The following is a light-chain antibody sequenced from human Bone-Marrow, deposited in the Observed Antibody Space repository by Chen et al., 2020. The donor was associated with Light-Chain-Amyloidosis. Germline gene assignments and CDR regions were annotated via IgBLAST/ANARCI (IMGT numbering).Light chain of an antibody. CDR1: QSVSSSY. V-gene: IGKV3-20*01. Sequence: EIVLTQSPGTLSLSPGERATLSCRASQSVSSSYLAWYQQKPGQAPRLLIYGVSSRATGIPDRVSGIGSGTDFTLTISRLEPEDFAVYYCQQYGSSRLTFGGGTTVEIQ. CDR2: GVS. CDR3: QQYGSSRLT. J-gene: IGKJ4*01.